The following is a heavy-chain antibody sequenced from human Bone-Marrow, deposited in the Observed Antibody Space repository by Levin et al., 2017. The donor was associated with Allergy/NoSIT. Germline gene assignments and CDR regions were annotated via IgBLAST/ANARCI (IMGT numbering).Heavy chain of an antibody. CDR2: IYYSGST. V-gene: IGHV4-59*08. CDR1: GGSISTYY. Sequence: SETLSLTCTVSGGSISTYYWSWIRQPPGKGLEWIGYIYYSGSTNYNPSLKSRVIIPVDTSKNQFSLKPSSVTAADTAVYYCASNVGAIQLWLMDDWGQGTLVTVSS. D-gene: IGHD5-18*01. CDR3: ASNVGAIQLWLMDD. J-gene: IGHJ4*02.